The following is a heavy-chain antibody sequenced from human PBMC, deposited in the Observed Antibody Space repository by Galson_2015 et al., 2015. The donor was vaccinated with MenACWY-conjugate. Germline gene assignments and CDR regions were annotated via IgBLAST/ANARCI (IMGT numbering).Heavy chain of an antibody. Sequence: SVKVSCKASGFTFTSSAVQWVRQARGQRLEWIGWIVVGSGNTNYAQKFQERVTITRDMSTSTAYMELSSLRSEDTAVYYCAADHPKERVFWSGYGGPPPMHWGQGTLVTVSS. CDR2: IVVGSGNT. V-gene: IGHV1-58*01. CDR1: GFTFTSSA. D-gene: IGHD3-3*01. CDR3: AADHPKERVFWSGYGGPPPMH. J-gene: IGHJ4*02.